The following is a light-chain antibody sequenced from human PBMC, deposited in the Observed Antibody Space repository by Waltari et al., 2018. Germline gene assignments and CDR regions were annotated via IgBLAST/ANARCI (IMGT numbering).Light chain of an antibody. J-gene: IGLJ2*01. Sequence: RTYYVSWFHQKPGQAPALVIYGKNNRPSGIPDRFSASSSGSTASLTIIGAQAEDEADYYCHSRDSSGDVLIGGGTKLTVV. CDR3: HSRDSSGDVL. CDR1: RTYY. CDR2: GKN. V-gene: IGLV3-19*01.